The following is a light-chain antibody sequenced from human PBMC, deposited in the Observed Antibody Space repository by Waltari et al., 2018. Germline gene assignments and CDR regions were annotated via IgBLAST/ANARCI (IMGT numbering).Light chain of an antibody. V-gene: IGKV2-28*01. Sequence: EIVMTQSPLSLPVTPGETASISCRSSQGLLHTNGYHYVDRYLQKLGQSPQLLIYLGSKRASGVPDSFSGYGSGTDFTLVISRVEAEDVGMYYCLQGRQSPLTFGGGTKLEIK. CDR3: LQGRQSPLT. CDR2: LGS. CDR1: QGLLHTNGYHY. J-gene: IGKJ4*01.